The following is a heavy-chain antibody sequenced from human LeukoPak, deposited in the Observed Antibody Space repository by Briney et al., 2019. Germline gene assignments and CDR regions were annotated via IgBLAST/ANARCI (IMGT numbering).Heavy chain of an antibody. D-gene: IGHD2-8*01. CDR3: ARQGVDPFFDY. J-gene: IGHJ4*02. CDR2: IYYSGST. CDR1: GGSISSYY. V-gene: IGHV4-59*08. Sequence: KPSETLSLTCTVSGGSISSYYWSWIRQPPGKGLEWIGYIYYSGSTNYNPSLKSRVTISVDTSKNQSSLKLSSVTAADTAVYYCARQGVDPFFDYWGQGTLVTVSS.